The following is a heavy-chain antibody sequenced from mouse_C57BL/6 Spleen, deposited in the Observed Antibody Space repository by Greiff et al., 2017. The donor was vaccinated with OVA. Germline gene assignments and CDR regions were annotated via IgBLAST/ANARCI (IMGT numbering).Heavy chain of an antibody. Sequence: EVQLVESGGGLVKPGGSLKLSCAASGFTFSDYGMHWVRQAPEKGLEWVAYISSGSSTIYYADTVKGRFTISRDNAKNTLFLQMTSLRSEDTAMYYCARGYYYGSSYSYWYFDVWGTGTTVTVSS. V-gene: IGHV5-17*01. D-gene: IGHD1-1*01. CDR1: GFTFSDYG. J-gene: IGHJ1*03. CDR3: ARGYYYGSSYSYWYFDV. CDR2: ISSGSSTI.